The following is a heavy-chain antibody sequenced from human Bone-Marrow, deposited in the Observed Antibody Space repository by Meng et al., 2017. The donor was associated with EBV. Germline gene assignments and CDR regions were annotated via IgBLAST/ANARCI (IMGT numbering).Heavy chain of an antibody. CDR3: ASESGRGYTPDY. J-gene: IGHJ4*02. CDR2: LIPNSGAP. V-gene: IGHV1-69*01. D-gene: IGHD3-10*01. CDR1: GTTFCSGA. Sequence: VQWGTTGAYDKKPGSSVPVSSEPSGTTFCSGAIRWVRQAPGQGLEWLGGLIPNSGAPNYAQKFQGRVTITADESTSTHYMDLSSLRFEDTALYYCASESGRGYTPDYWGQGTLVTVSS.